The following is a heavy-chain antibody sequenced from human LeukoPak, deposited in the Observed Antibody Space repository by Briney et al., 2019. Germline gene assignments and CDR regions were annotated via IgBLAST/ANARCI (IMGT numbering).Heavy chain of an antibody. V-gene: IGHV3-48*02. CDR1: GFTFSSYS. CDR2: ITASGTAM. Sequence: GGSLRLSCAASGFTFSSYSMNWVRQAPGKGLKWVSHITASGTAMFYADSVKGRFTISRDNAKNSLYLQMNSLRDEDTAVYYCASSGSYRFDYWGQGTLVTVSS. CDR3: ASSGSYRFDY. D-gene: IGHD1-26*01. J-gene: IGHJ4*02.